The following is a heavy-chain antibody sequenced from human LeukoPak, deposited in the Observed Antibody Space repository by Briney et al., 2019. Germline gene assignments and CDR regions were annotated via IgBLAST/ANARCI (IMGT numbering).Heavy chain of an antibody. CDR3: AKANYYDSSGYFDY. CDR1: GFTFSSYA. Sequence: GGSLRLSCAASGFTFSSYAMSWVRQAPGKGLEWVSAISGGGGSTYYADSAKGRFTISRDNSKNTLYLQMNSLRAEDTAVYYCAKANYYDSSGYFDYWGQGTLVTVSS. V-gene: IGHV3-23*01. D-gene: IGHD3-22*01. J-gene: IGHJ4*02. CDR2: ISGGGGST.